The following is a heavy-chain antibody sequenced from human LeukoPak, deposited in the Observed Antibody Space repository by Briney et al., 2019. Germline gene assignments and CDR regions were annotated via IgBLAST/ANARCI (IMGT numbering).Heavy chain of an antibody. CDR2: IYPADSDT. Sequence: GESLKISCKASGYIFTTYWIGWVRQMPGKGLEWMGIIYPADSDTRYSPSFQGQVTISADKSISTAYLQLSSLKASDSAMYYCARLGGGSYTLYYWGQGTLVTVSS. CDR3: ARLGGGSYTLYY. D-gene: IGHD1-26*01. V-gene: IGHV5-51*01. CDR1: GYIFTTYW. J-gene: IGHJ4*02.